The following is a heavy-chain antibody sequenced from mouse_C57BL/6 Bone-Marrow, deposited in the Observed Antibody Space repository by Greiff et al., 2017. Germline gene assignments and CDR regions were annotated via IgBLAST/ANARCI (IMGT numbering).Heavy chain of an antibody. Sequence: EVKVVESGEGLVKPGGSLKLSCAASGFTFSSYAMSLVRQTPEKRLEWVAYISSGGDYIYYADTVKGRFTISRDNARNTLYLQMSSLKSEDTAMYYCTRERDSYAWFAYWGQGTLVTVSA. CDR2: ISSGGDYI. CDR1: GFTFSSYA. V-gene: IGHV5-9-1*02. D-gene: IGHD6-5*01. J-gene: IGHJ3*01. CDR3: TRERDSYAWFAY.